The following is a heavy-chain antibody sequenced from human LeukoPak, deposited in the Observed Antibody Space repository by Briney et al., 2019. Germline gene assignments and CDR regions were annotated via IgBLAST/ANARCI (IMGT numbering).Heavy chain of an antibody. CDR3: ARDFIAAAGDDY. J-gene: IGHJ4*02. D-gene: IGHD6-13*01. CDR2: IWYDGSNK. V-gene: IGHV3-33*08. CDR1: GFTFSNAW. Sequence: PGGSLRLSCAASGFTFSNAWMSWVRQAPGKGLEWVAVIWYDGSNKYYADSVKGRFTISRDNSKNTLYLQMNSLRAEDTAVYYCARDFIAAAGDDYWGQGTLVTVSS.